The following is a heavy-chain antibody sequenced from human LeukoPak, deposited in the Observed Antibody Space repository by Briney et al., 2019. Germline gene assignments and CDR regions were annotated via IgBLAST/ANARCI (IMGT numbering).Heavy chain of an antibody. J-gene: IGHJ1*01. Sequence: PSETLSLTCTVSGGSISSYYWGWIRQPPGKGLEWIGSIYYGGSTYYNPSLKSRVTISVDTSKNQFSLKLSSVTAADTAVYYCARGGRGSGWYGDFQHWGQGTLVTVSS. CDR1: GGSISSYY. CDR2: IYYGGST. CDR3: ARGGRGSGWYGDFQH. V-gene: IGHV4-39*07. D-gene: IGHD6-19*01.